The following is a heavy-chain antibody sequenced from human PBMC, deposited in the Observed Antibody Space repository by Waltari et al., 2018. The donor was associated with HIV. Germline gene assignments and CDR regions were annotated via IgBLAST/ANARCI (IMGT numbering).Heavy chain of an antibody. J-gene: IGHJ5*02. V-gene: IGHV4-34*01. CDR1: GGSFSGYY. Sequence: QVQLQQWGAGLLKPSETLSLTCAVYGGSFSGYYWSWLRQPPGKGLEWIGESNHSGSTNYNPSLKSRVTISVDTSKNQFSLKLSSVTAADTAVYYCARGEYCSSTSCYTNGGYWFDPWGQGTLVTVSS. CDR2: SNHSGST. D-gene: IGHD2-2*02. CDR3: ARGEYCSSTSCYTNGGYWFDP.